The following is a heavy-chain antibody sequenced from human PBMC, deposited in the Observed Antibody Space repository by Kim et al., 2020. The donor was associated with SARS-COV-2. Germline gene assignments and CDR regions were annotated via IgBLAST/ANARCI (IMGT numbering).Heavy chain of an antibody. CDR2: IIPIFGTA. V-gene: IGHV1-69*13. CDR3: ARGPVPRVGARAYYFDY. D-gene: IGHD1-26*01. CDR1: GGTFSSYA. J-gene: IGHJ4*02. Sequence: SVKVSCKASGGTFSSYAISWVRQAPGQGLEWMGGIIPIFGTANYAQKFQGRVTITADESTSTAYMELSSLRSEDTAVYYCARGPVPRVGARAYYFDYWGQGTLVTVSS.